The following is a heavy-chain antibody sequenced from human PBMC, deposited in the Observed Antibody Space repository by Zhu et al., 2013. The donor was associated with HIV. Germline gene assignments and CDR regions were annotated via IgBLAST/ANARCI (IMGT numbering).Heavy chain of an antibody. CDR1: GYSFTTYY. Sequence: QVQLVQSGAEVKKPGASVKVSCKTSGYSFTTYYMHWVRQAPGQGLEWMGVINPSDGGTSYTQKFQGRVTVTRDTSTSTVYMELSSLRSEDTAVYYCARDLYYYDSSGYYYEVYFQHWGQGTLVTVSP. CDR2: INPSDGGT. CDR3: ARDLYYYDSSGYYYEVYFQH. J-gene: IGHJ1*01. V-gene: IGHV1-46*01. D-gene: IGHD3-22*01.